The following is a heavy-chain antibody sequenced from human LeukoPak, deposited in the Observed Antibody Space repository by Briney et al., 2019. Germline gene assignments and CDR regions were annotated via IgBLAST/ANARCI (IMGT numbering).Heavy chain of an antibody. D-gene: IGHD1-26*01. J-gene: IGHJ3*02. CDR3: ARHSGSYLKSALHI. V-gene: IGHV4-39*01. CDR2: MYYSGST. Sequence: WVRQAPGKGLEWIGSMYYSGSTYYNPSLTSRVTISVDTSKNQFSLELTSVTAADTAVYYCARHSGSYLKSALHIWGQGTMVTVSS.